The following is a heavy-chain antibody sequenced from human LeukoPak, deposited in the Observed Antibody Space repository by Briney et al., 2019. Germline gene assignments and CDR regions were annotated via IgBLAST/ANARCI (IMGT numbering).Heavy chain of an antibody. V-gene: IGHV3-7*05. CDR3: ARYSGNYRAFDI. Sequence: PGGSLRLSCAASGFIFSSYWMSWVRQAPGKGLEWLANIKQDGSEKYYVDSVKGRFTISRDNPKNSLYLQMNSLRAEDTAVYYCARYSGNYRAFDIWGQGTMVTVSS. CDR2: IKQDGSEK. J-gene: IGHJ3*02. D-gene: IGHD1-26*01. CDR1: GFIFSSYW.